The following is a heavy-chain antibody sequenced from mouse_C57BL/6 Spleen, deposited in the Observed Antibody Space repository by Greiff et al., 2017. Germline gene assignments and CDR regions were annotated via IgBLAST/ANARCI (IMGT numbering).Heavy chain of an antibody. CDR2: IYPGSGST. V-gene: IGHV1-55*01. CDR1: GYTFTSYW. Sequence: QVHVKQPGAELVKPGASVKMSCKASGYTFTSYWITWVKQRPGQGLEWIGDIYPGSGSTNYNEKFKSKATLTVDTSSSTAYMQLSSLTSEDSAVYYCARWRSNYEFAYWGQGTLVTVSA. J-gene: IGHJ3*01. CDR3: ARWRSNYEFAY. D-gene: IGHD2-5*01.